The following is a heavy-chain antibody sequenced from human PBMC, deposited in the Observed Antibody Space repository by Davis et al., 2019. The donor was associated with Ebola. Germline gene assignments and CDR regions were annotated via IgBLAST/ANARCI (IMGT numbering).Heavy chain of an antibody. D-gene: IGHD6-19*01. CDR2: MSASGGVT. CDR1: GSTFSSFG. CDR3: AKSSVAGTSGMDV. J-gene: IGHJ6*02. V-gene: IGHV3-23*01. Sequence: PGGSLRLSCPASGSTFSSFGMSWVRQAPGKGLEWISAMSASGGVTHYADSVKGRFAISRDNSKNTLYLQMNSLRAEDTAVYYCAKSSVAGTSGMDVWGQGTTVTVSS.